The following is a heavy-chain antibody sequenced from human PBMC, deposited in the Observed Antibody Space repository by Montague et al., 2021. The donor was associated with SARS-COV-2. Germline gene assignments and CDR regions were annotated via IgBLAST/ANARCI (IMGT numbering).Heavy chain of an antibody. CDR1: GFSLGTSEMS. Sequence: PALVKPTQTLTLTCTFSGFSLGTSEMSVSWIRQPPGKALEWLARIDWDDDKFYRTSLETRLTISKDTSKNQVVLTMTNMDPVDTATYYCARATAAVSMVRGLIIPSYHFDYWGQGALVTVSS. CDR3: ARATAAVSMVRGLIIPSYHFDY. J-gene: IGHJ4*02. D-gene: IGHD3-10*01. V-gene: IGHV2-70*17. CDR2: IDWDDDK.